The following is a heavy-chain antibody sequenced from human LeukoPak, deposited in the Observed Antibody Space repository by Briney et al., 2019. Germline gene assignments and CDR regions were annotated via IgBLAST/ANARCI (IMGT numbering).Heavy chain of an antibody. J-gene: IGHJ4*02. CDR1: GFTFSSYE. Sequence: GGSLRLSCAASGFTFSSYEMNWVRQAPGKGLEWVSYISSSGSTIYYADSVKGRFTISRDNAKNSLYLQMNSLRAEDTAVYHCVPSYMGRGQQGLDHGGQGTLVTVSS. CDR2: ISSSGSTI. D-gene: IGHD1-26*01. V-gene: IGHV3-48*03. CDR3: VPSYMGRGQQGLDH.